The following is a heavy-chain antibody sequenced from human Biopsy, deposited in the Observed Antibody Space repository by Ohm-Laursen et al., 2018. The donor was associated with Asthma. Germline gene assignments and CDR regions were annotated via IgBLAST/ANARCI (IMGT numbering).Heavy chain of an antibody. Sequence: SVKVSCKAPGGTFSNFAISWVRQAPGQGLEWLGGIMTVFGTTNYAQKFQGRVTITADESTSTAYMEVTSLRSEDTAIYYCARCQVGYSSGWSLLLKKIYYSGMDVWGQGATVTVSS. CDR1: GGTFSNFA. CDR3: ARCQVGYSSGWSLLLKKIYYSGMDV. D-gene: IGHD6-19*01. CDR2: IMTVFGTT. V-gene: IGHV1-69*13. J-gene: IGHJ6*02.